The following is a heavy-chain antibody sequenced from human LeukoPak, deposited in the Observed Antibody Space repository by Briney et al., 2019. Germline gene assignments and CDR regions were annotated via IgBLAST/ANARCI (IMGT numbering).Heavy chain of an antibody. CDR1: GFTFSSYA. Sequence: GGSLRLSCAASGFTFSSYAMSWVRQAPGKGLEWVSAISGSGGSTYYADSVKGRFTISRDNSKNTLYLQMNSLRAEDTAVYYCAKLDHYGDYAYYYYGMDVWGQGTTVTVSS. D-gene: IGHD4-17*01. CDR2: ISGSGGST. J-gene: IGHJ6*02. V-gene: IGHV3-23*01. CDR3: AKLDHYGDYAYYYYGMDV.